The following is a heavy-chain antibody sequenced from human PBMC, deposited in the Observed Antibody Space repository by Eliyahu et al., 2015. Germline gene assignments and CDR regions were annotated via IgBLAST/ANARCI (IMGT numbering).Heavy chain of an antibody. CDR2: ISWNSGSI. V-gene: IGHV3-9*01. Sequence: SLRLSCAASGFTFDDYAMHWVRQAPGKGLEWVSGISWNSGSIGYADSVKGRFTISRDNAKNSLYLQMNSLRAEDTALYYCAKDIGKSPELGGMDVWGQGTTVTVSS. CDR3: AKDIGKSPELGGMDV. D-gene: IGHD3-10*01. J-gene: IGHJ6*02. CDR1: GFTFDDYA.